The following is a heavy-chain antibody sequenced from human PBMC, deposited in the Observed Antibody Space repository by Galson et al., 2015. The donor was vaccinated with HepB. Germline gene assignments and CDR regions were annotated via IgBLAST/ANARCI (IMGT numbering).Heavy chain of an antibody. CDR3: ARGFDFWSGYYYFDY. Sequence: TLSLTCAVSGGSISSGGYSWSWIRQPPGKGLEWIGYIYHSGSTYYNPSLKSRVTISVDRSKIQFSLKLSSVTAADTAVYYCARGFDFWSGYYYFDYWGQGTLVTVSS. CDR1: GGSISSGGYS. CDR2: IYHSGST. J-gene: IGHJ4*02. V-gene: IGHV4-30-2*01. D-gene: IGHD3-3*01.